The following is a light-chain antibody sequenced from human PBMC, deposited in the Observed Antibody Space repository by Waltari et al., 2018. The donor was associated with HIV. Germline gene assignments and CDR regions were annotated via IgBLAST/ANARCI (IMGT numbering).Light chain of an antibody. CDR2: WAS. CDR1: PSVLYSSNNKNY. CDR3: QQYYSTPFT. Sequence: DIVMTQSPDSLAVSLGERATIKCKSSPSVLYSSNNKNYLAWYQQKPGQPPKLLIYWASTRESGVPDRFSGSGSGTDFTLTISSLQAEDVAVYYCQQYYSTPFTFGGGTKVEIK. J-gene: IGKJ4*01. V-gene: IGKV4-1*01.